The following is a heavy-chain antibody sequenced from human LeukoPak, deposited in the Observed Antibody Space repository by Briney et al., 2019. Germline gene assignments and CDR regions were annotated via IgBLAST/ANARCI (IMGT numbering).Heavy chain of an antibody. D-gene: IGHD3-3*01. J-gene: IGHJ4*02. V-gene: IGHV4-34*01. CDR1: GGSFSGYY. Sequence: SSETLSLTCAVYGGSFSGYYWSWIRQPPGKGLEWIGEINHSGSTNYNPSLKSRVTISVDTPKNQFSLKLSSVTAADTAVYYCARGPSIWSGYFFRGNNDYWGQGTLVTVSS. CDR3: ARGPSIWSGYFFRGNNDY. CDR2: INHSGST.